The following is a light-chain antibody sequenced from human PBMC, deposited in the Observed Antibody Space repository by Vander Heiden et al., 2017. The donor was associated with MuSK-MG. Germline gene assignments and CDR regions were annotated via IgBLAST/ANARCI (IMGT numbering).Light chain of an antibody. J-gene: IGKJ1*01. CDR2: GAS. CDR3: QQYDIWPPWA. Sequence: LMTQSPLTLSVSPGERATLSCRASQDVSDKIAWYQQRPGQAPWLLIYGASTRATGVPVKFSGGEFGTEFTLTITSIQSEDSAVYYCQQYDIWPPWAFGQGTKVEI. CDR1: QDVSDK. V-gene: IGKV3D-15*01.